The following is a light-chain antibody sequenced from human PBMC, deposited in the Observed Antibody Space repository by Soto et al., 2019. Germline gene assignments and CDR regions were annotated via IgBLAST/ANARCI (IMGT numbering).Light chain of an antibody. CDR2: DVS. Sequence: QSVLTQPASESGSPGQSITISCTGTSSDVGGYNYVSWYQQHPGKAPKLIIYDVSNRPSGVSNRFSGSKSGNTASLTISGLQAEDEADYYCSSYTSSSTLVFGGGTKLTVL. CDR1: SSDVGGYNY. CDR3: SSYTSSSTLV. J-gene: IGLJ2*01. V-gene: IGLV2-14*03.